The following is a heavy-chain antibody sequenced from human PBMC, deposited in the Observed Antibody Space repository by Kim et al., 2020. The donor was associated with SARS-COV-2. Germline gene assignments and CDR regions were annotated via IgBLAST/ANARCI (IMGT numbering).Heavy chain of an antibody. CDR3: ARVDGAMVWCFDY. D-gene: IGHD5-18*01. V-gene: IGHV5-51*01. Sequence: YSPSFQGQVTISADKSISTAYLQWSSLKASDTAMYYCARVDGAMVWCFDYWGQGTLVTVSS. J-gene: IGHJ4*02.